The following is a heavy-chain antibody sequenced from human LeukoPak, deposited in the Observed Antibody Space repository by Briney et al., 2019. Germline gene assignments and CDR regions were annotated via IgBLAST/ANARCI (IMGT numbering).Heavy chain of an antibody. CDR3: EPNYDILTGYPPETN. V-gene: IGHV3-21*01. CDR1: GFTFSSYS. J-gene: IGHJ4*02. Sequence: GGSLRLSCAASGFTFSSYSMNWVRQAPGKGLEWVSSISSSSSYIYYADSVKGRFTISRDNAKNSLYLQMNSLRAEDTAVYYCEPNYDILTGYPPETNWGQGTLVTVSS. CDR2: ISSSSSYI. D-gene: IGHD3-9*01.